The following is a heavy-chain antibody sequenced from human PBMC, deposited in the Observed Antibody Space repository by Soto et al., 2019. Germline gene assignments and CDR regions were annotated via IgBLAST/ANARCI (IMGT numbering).Heavy chain of an antibody. CDR2: ISWNSGST. CDR3: AKDWHGGSFDY. J-gene: IGHJ4*02. Sequence: GGSLRLSCAASGFTFDDYAMHWVRQAPGKGLEWVSGISWNSGSTYYADSVKGRFTISRDNSKNTLYLQMNSLRAEDTAVYYCAKDWHGGSFDYWGQGTLVTVSS. V-gene: IGHV3-23*01. CDR1: GFTFDDYA. D-gene: IGHD3-10*01.